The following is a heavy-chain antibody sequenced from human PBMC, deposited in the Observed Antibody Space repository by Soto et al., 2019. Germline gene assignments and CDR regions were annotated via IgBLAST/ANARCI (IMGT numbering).Heavy chain of an antibody. Sequence: EVQLLESGGGRIQPGGSLRLSCAASGFTFSSYAMNWVRLVPGKGLQWVSGISGSGSSTYYSDSVRGRFTISRDNSRNTLYLQMSSLRVEDTALYYCAKGDRNQPAVVDYWGQGTLVTVSS. J-gene: IGHJ4*02. V-gene: IGHV3-23*01. CDR3: AKGDRNQPAVVDY. CDR2: ISGSGSST. D-gene: IGHD2-2*01. CDR1: GFTFSSYA.